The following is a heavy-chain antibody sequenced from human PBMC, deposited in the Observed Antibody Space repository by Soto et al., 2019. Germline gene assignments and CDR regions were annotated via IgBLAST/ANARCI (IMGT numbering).Heavy chain of an antibody. D-gene: IGHD1-1*01. CDR3: ARDNNWSLDY. CDR2: IKTDGSFT. J-gene: IGHJ4*02. V-gene: IGHV3-74*01. CDR1: GFTFSKHW. Sequence: PGGSLRLSCAASGFTFSKHWMHWVRQAPGKGLVWVSHIKTDGSFTRDADSVKGRFTISRDNARNTLYLQMNSLRAEDTAVYYCARDNNWSLDYWGQGNLVTVSS.